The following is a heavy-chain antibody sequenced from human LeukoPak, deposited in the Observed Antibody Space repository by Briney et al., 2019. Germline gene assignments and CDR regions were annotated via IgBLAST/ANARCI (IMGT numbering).Heavy chain of an antibody. V-gene: IGHV4-59*01. CDR2: IYYSGST. J-gene: IGHJ6*02. CDR1: GGSISSYY. Sequence: PSETLSLTCTVSGGSISSYYWSWIRQPPGKGLEWIGYIYYSGSTNYNPSLKSRVTISVDTSKNQFSLKLSSVTAADTAVYYCARVRPDYYYCGMDVWGQGTTVTVSS. CDR3: ARVRPDYYYCGMDV.